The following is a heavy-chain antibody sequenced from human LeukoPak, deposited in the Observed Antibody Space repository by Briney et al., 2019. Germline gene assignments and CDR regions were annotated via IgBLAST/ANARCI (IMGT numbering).Heavy chain of an antibody. CDR3: ARDGEYGTGSYYRGCFDY. CDR1: GYTFTGYY. Sequence: ASVKVSCKTSGYTFTGYYMHWVRQAPGQGLEWMGWIHPRSGETNYAYKFRGRVTMTRDTSISTAYMDLGSLGSDDTAVYYCARDGEYGTGSYYRGCFDYWGQGILVTVSS. V-gene: IGHV1-2*02. D-gene: IGHD3-10*01. CDR2: IHPRSGET. J-gene: IGHJ4*02.